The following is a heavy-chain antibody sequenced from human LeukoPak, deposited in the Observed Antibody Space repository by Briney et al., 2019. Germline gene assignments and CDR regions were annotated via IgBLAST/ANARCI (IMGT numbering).Heavy chain of an antibody. Sequence: PSETLSLTCTVSGGSISSYYWSWIRQPPGKGLEWIGYIYYSGSTNYNPSLKSRVTISVDTSKNQFSLKLSSVTAADTAVYYCARRGYRDDAFDIWGQGTMVTVSS. V-gene: IGHV4-59*08. CDR3: ARRGYRDDAFDI. D-gene: IGHD5-18*01. CDR1: GGSISSYY. CDR2: IYYSGST. J-gene: IGHJ3*02.